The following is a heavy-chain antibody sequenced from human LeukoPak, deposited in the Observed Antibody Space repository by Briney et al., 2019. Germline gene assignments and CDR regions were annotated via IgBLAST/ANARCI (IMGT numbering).Heavy chain of an antibody. V-gene: IGHV4-34*01. CDR2: INHSGST. D-gene: IGHD3-22*01. CDR1: GGSFSGYY. CDR3: AREDYYDSSGSSGDAFDI. J-gene: IGHJ3*02. Sequence: PSETLSLTCAVYGGSFSGYYWSWIRQPPGKGLEWIGEINHSGSTNYNPSLKSRVTISVDTSKNQFSLKLSSVTAADTAVYYCAREDYYDSSGSSGDAFDIWGQGTMVTVSS.